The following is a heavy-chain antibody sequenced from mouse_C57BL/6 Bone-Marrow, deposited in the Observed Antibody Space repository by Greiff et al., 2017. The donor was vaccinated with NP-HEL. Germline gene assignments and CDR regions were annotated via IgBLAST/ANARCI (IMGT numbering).Heavy chain of an antibody. J-gene: IGHJ1*03. CDR2: IHPNSGST. CDR1: GYTFTSYW. CDR3: ASLYDYDWYFDV. V-gene: IGHV1-64*01. D-gene: IGHD2-4*01. Sequence: QVQLQQPGAELVKPGASVKLSCKASGYTFTSYWMHWVKQRPGQGLEWIGMIHPNSGSTNYNEKFKSKATLTVDKSSSTAYMQLSSLTSEDSSVYDCASLYDYDWYFDVWGTGTTVTVSS.